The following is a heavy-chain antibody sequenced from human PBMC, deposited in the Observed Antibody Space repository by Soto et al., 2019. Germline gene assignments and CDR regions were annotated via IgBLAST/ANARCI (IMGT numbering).Heavy chain of an antibody. J-gene: IGHJ4*02. CDR1: GYSFAGYW. CDR2: IDPSDSHT. CDR3: ARQIYDSDTGPNFQYYFDS. V-gene: IGHV5-10-1*01. D-gene: IGHD3-22*01. Sequence: GESLKISCKGSGYSFAGYWITWLRQKPVKGLEWMGRIDPSDSHTYYSPSFRGHVTISVTKSSTTVFVQWSSLRASDTAMYYCARQIYDSDTGPNFQYYFDSWGKGTPVTLS.